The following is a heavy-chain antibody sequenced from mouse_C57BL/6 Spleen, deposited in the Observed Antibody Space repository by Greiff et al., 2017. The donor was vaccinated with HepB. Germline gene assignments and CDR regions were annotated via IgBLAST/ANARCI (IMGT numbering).Heavy chain of an antibody. Sequence: EVHLVESGGGLVQPGGSLKLSCAASGFTFSDYYMYWVRQTPEKRLEWVAYISNGGGSTYYPDTVKGRFTISRDNAKNTLYLQMSRLKSEDTAMYYCARGGSNYFYAMDYWGQGTSVTVSS. D-gene: IGHD2-5*01. CDR1: GFTFSDYY. V-gene: IGHV5-12*01. J-gene: IGHJ4*01. CDR3: ARGGSNYFYAMDY. CDR2: ISNGGGST.